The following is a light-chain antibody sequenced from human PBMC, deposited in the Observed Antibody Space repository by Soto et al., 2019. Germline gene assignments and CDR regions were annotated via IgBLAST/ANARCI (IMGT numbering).Light chain of an antibody. CDR3: QHYHNDSPT. CDR1: QSISSW. V-gene: IGKV1-5*03. Sequence: IPMTQSPSTLSASVGDRVTITCRASQSISSWLAWYQQKPGKAPKVLTYKASSLKSGVPSRFSGSGSGTEFTLTISSLQHDDFATYYYQHYHNDSPTFGQGTKLDIK. J-gene: IGKJ1*01. CDR2: KAS.